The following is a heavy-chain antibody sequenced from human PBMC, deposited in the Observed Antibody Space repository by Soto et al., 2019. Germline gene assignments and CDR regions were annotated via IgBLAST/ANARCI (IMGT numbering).Heavy chain of an antibody. Sequence: PGGSLRLSCAASGFTFSSYAMHWVRQAPGKGLEYVSVISSNGGSTYYANSVKGRFTISRDNSKNTLYLQMGSLRADDMAVYYCARGIFDSYGMDVWGQGTTVTVSS. CDR3: ARGIFDSYGMDV. J-gene: IGHJ6*02. V-gene: IGHV3-64*01. CDR2: ISSNGGST. D-gene: IGHD2-15*01. CDR1: GFTFSSYA.